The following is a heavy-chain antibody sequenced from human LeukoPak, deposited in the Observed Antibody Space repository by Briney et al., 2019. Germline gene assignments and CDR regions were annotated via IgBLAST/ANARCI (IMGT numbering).Heavy chain of an antibody. Sequence: GGSLRLSCAASGFTFSNYAMCWVRQAPGRGLGWVSGMSGSGGSTYYADSVKGRFTTSRDNSKNTLYLQMNNLRADDTAVYYCAKWGSGSSYGAFDIWGQGTMVTVSS. V-gene: IGHV3-23*01. D-gene: IGHD3-10*01. J-gene: IGHJ3*02. CDR3: AKWGSGSSYGAFDI. CDR1: GFTFSNYA. CDR2: MSGSGGST.